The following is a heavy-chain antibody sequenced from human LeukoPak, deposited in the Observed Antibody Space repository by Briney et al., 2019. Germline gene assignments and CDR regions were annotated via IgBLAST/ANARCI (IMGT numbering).Heavy chain of an antibody. V-gene: IGHV3-21*01. Sequence: GGSLRLSCAASGFTFSSYSMNWVRQAPGKGLEWVSSISSSSSYIYYADSVKGRFTISRDNAKNSLYLQMNSLRAEDTAVYYCARDRDIGDYTGVNFDYWGQGTLVTVSS. CDR2: ISSSSSYI. J-gene: IGHJ4*02. CDR3: ARDRDIGDYTGVNFDY. D-gene: IGHD4-17*01. CDR1: GFTFSSYS.